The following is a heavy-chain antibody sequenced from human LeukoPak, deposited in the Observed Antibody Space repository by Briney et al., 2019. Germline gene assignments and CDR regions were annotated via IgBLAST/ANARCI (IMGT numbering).Heavy chain of an antibody. D-gene: IGHD6-19*01. CDR2: ISHDGSVK. J-gene: IGHJ5*01. V-gene: IGHV3-30*18. CDR1: GFTFNNYG. CDR3: AKEGTTYSSTWFDS. Sequence: GGSLRLSCAASGFTFNNYGMQWVRQTPGKGLEWVTVISHDGSVKHYADSVRGRFTISRDTSKNTVYLQMNSLRPEDTAVYYCAKEGTTYSSTWFDSWGQGTLVTVSS.